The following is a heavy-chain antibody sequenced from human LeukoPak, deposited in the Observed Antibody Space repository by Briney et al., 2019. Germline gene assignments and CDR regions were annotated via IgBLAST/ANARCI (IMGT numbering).Heavy chain of an antibody. J-gene: IGHJ4*02. Sequence: ASVKVSCKASGYTFTSYYMHWVRQAPGPGLEWMGIINPSGGSTSYAQKFQGRVTMTRDMSTSTVYMELSSLRSEDTAVYYCARSQPIKRGYSYGRGVYFDYWGQGTLVTVSS. D-gene: IGHD5-18*01. CDR2: INPSGGST. V-gene: IGHV1-46*01. CDR3: ARSQPIKRGYSYGRGVYFDY. CDR1: GYTFTSYY.